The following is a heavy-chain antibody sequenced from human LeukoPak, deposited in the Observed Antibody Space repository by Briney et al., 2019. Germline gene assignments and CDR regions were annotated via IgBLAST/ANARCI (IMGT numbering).Heavy chain of an antibody. J-gene: IGHJ4*02. D-gene: IGHD3-10*01. CDR1: GGSISSYY. CDR2: IYYSGST. V-gene: IGHV4-59*01. CDR3: ARERNYYGSGSYPDY. Sequence: SETLSLTCTVAGGSISSYYWSWIRQPPGKGLEWIGYIYYSGSTNYNPSLKSRVTISVDTSKNQFSLKLSSVTAADTAVHYCARERNYYGSGSYPDYWGQGTLVTVSS.